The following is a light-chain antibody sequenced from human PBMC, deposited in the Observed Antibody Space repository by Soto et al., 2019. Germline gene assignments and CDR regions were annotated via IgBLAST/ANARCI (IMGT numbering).Light chain of an antibody. V-gene: IGKV3-11*01. CDR1: QSVSSY. J-gene: IGKJ5*01. CDR3: QQRSNWPIT. CDR2: DAS. Sequence: EIVLTQSPATLSLYPGERATLSCRASQSVSSYLDWYQQKPGQAHRLLIYDASNRATGIPARFSGSGSGTYFTLTISSLEPEDFALYYCQQRSNWPITFGQGTRLEIK.